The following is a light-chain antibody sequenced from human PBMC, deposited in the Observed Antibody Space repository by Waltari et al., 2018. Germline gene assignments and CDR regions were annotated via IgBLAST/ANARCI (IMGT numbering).Light chain of an antibody. CDR3: QSFDSNVRGGVV. Sequence: QSILTQPTSVSGAPGQRVTISCTGSSSNIGAGHDVHWYQAFPGTAPKLLIYGNNTRPSGGPDRFSGSKSGASASLASNGLQAEDEADYYCQSFDSNVRGGVVFGGGTKVTVL. CDR2: GNN. V-gene: IGLV1-40*01. J-gene: IGLJ3*02. CDR1: SSNIGAGHD.